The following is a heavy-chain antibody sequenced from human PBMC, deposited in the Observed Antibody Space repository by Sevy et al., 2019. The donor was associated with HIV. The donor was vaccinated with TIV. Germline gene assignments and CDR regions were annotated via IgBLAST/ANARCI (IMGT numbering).Heavy chain of an antibody. CDR3: AKHFGSRIYNTRPPDSNITS. CDR2: ITDSGDGA. D-gene: IGHD3-10*01. CDR1: GFAFGSSF. J-gene: IGHJ5*02. Sequence: GGSLRLSCTAAGFAFGSSFMTWVRQAPGKGLEWVSSITDSGDGAYYAGSVEGRFTISRDNSKNKLFLQMSRLRVEDTAIYYCAKHFGSRIYNTRPPDSNITSWGQGTLVTVSS. V-gene: IGHV3-23*01.